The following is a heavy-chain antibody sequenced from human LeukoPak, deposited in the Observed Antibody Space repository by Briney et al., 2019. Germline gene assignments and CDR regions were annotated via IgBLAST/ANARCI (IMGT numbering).Heavy chain of an antibody. CDR2: ISYDRSNK. CDR3: ARALAVADDY. Sequence: GGSLRLSCAASGFTFSSYAMHWVRQAPGKGLEWVAVISYDRSNKYYADSVKGRFTISRDNSKNTLYLQMNSLRAEDTAVYYCARALAVADDYWGQGTLVTVSS. V-gene: IGHV3-30-3*01. CDR1: GFTFSSYA. J-gene: IGHJ4*02. D-gene: IGHD6-19*01.